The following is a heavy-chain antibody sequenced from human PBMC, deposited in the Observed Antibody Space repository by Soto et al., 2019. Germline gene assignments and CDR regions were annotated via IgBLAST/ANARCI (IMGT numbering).Heavy chain of an antibody. CDR3: AREYSSSRYFDY. J-gene: IGHJ4*02. CDR2: ISYDGSNK. D-gene: IGHD6-13*01. Sequence: GGSLRLSCAASGFTFSSYGMHWVRQAPGKGLEWVAVISYDGSNKYYADSVKGRFTISRDNAKNTLYLQMNSLRAEDTAVYYCAREYSSSRYFDYWGQGPLVTVSS. CDR1: GFTFSSYG. V-gene: IGHV3-30*03.